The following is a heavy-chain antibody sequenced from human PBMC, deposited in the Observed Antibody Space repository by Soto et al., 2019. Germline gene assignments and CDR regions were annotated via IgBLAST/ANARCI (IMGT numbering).Heavy chain of an antibody. V-gene: IGHV1-69*02. CDR1: GGTFSSYT. CDR3: SRAAGYCSSTSCFFDAFVI. J-gene: IGHJ3*02. CDR2: IIPILGIA. Sequence: SVKVSCKASGGTFSSYTISWVRQAPGQGLEWMGKIIPILGIANYAQKFQGRVTITADKSTSTAYMELSSLRSEDTAVYYCSRAAGYCSSTSCFFDAFVIWGQGTMVTVSS. D-gene: IGHD2-2*01.